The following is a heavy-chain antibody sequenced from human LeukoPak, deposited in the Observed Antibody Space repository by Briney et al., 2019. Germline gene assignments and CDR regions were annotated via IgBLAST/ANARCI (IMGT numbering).Heavy chain of an antibody. Sequence: SVKVSCKASGGTFSSYAISWVRQAPGQGLEWMGGIIPIFGTANCAQKFQGRVTITTDESTSTAYMELSSLRSEDTAAYYCARWDSYQYYFDYWGQGTLVTVSS. J-gene: IGHJ4*02. V-gene: IGHV1-69*05. CDR3: ARWDSYQYYFDY. CDR1: GGTFSSYA. CDR2: IIPIFGTA. D-gene: IGHD5-18*01.